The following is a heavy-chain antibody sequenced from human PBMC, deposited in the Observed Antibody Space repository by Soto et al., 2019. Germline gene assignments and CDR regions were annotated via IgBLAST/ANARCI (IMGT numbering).Heavy chain of an antibody. Sequence: GGSLRLSCAASGFTFNTYAMSWVRQAPGKGLEWVSGISNSGGSTYFADSVKGRFTISRDNSKNTLYLQMNSLRAEDTAVYYCAKDTGGNYDYVWGLIDYWGQGTLVTVSS. CDR1: GFTFNTYA. CDR3: AKDTGGNYDYVWGLIDY. D-gene: IGHD3-16*01. CDR2: ISNSGGST. V-gene: IGHV3-23*01. J-gene: IGHJ4*02.